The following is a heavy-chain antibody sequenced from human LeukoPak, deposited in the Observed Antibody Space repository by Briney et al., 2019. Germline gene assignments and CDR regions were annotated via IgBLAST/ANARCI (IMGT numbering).Heavy chain of an antibody. CDR1: GFTFSGYW. D-gene: IGHD3-3*01. Sequence: GGPLRLSCAASGFTFSGYWMHWVRQVPEKGLVLVSRLDNGGSGTTYADSVKGRFTVYRYNAKNTLYLQMNSLRAEDTAIYYCARGGGWDTIFRVVQYMDVWGKGTTVTVSS. CDR2: LDNGGSGT. V-gene: IGHV3-74*01. J-gene: IGHJ6*03. CDR3: ARGGGWDTIFRVVQYMDV.